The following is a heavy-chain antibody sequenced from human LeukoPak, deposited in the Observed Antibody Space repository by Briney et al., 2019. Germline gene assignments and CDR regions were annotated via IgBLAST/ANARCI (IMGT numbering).Heavy chain of an antibody. CDR1: GYTFTSYG. CDR2: IIPIFGTA. V-gene: IGHV1-69*13. D-gene: IGHD6-19*01. J-gene: IGHJ4*02. CDR3: ARFSGWHLAYLDY. Sequence: SVKVSCKASGYTFTSYGISWVRQAPGQGLEWMGGIIPIFGTANYAQKFQGRVTITADEPTSTAYMELSSLRSEDTAVYYCARFSGWHLAYLDYWGQGTLVTVSS.